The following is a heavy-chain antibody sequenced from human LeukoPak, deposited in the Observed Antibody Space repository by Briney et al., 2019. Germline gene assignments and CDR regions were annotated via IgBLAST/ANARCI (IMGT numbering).Heavy chain of an antibody. CDR2: IYHSGST. J-gene: IGHJ4*02. V-gene: IGHV4-38-2*02. Sequence: PSETLSLTCTVSGYSISSGYYWGCIRQPPGKGLEWIGSIYHSGSTYYNPSLKSRVTISVDTSKNQFSLKLSSVTAADTAVYYCARNYSPFDYWGQGTLVTVSS. CDR1: GYSISSGYY. CDR3: ARNYSPFDY. D-gene: IGHD1-7*01.